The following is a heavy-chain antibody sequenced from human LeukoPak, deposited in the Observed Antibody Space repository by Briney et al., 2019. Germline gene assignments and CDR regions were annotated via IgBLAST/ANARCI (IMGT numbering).Heavy chain of an antibody. Sequence: PGGSLRLSCATSGFTFSSYTMNWVRQAPGKGLEWVSGISGSDGSTYYADSVKGRFTISRDNSKNTPYLQMNSLRVEDTAVYYCAKDPPGAGPDFDCWGQGTLVTVSS. J-gene: IGHJ4*02. V-gene: IGHV3-23*01. D-gene: IGHD6-19*01. CDR3: AKDPPGAGPDFDC. CDR2: ISGSDGST. CDR1: GFTFSSYT.